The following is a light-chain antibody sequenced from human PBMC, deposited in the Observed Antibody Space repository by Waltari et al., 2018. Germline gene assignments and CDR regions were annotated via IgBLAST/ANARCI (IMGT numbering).Light chain of an antibody. CDR3: HQYYDLPIT. V-gene: IGKV4-1*01. CDR1: RGVLSSSNNKNY. Sequence: DIVMTQSPDFLPVSLGERATINCTSSRGVLSSSNNKNYLAWYQHKSGQPPKLLIYWASARHSGVPDRFSGSGSATEFTLTISSLQAEDVAFYYCHQYYDLPITFGQGTRLDIK. J-gene: IGKJ5*01. CDR2: WAS.